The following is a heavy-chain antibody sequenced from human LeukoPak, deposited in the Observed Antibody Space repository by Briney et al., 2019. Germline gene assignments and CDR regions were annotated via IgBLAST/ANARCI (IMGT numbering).Heavy chain of an antibody. CDR1: GYTFSSYG. V-gene: IGHV1-18*01. D-gene: IGHD3-3*01. CDR3: ARDGGITIVGVVIIESLNFDC. Sequence: GASVKVSCKSSGYTFSSYGISWVRQAPGQGLEWMGWISTYNGNTDYAQKFQDRVTLTTDTATSTTYMELRSLRSDDTAVYYCARDGGITIVGVVIIESLNFDCWGQGTLVTVSS. J-gene: IGHJ4*02. CDR2: ISTYNGNT.